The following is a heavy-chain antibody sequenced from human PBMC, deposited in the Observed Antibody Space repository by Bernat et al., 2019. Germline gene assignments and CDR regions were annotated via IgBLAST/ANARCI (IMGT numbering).Heavy chain of an antibody. CDR2: ISSSSSYI. V-gene: IGHV3-21*01. CDR3: VPTTRVDTAMVFDY. D-gene: IGHD5-18*01. CDR1: GFTFSSYS. Sequence: EVQLVESGGGLVKPGGSLRLSCAASGFTFSSYSMNWVRQAPGKGLEWLSSISSSSSYIYYADSVKGRFTISRDNAKNSLYLQMNSLRAEDTAVYYCVPTTRVDTAMVFDYWGQGTLVTVSS. J-gene: IGHJ4*02.